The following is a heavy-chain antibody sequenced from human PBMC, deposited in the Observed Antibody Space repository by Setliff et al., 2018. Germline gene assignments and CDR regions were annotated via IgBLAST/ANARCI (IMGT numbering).Heavy chain of an antibody. Sequence: ASVKVSCKTSGGTFSSFTDSIVNWVRQAPGQSLEWMGWITAGNGDTKYSQKFQGRVTITRDTSASTFYMELSSLRSEDTALYSCAASVGGAPYYYGLDVWGQGTTVTVSS. D-gene: IGHD2-15*01. V-gene: IGHV1-3*01. CDR3: AASVGGAPYYYGLDV. CDR1: GGTFSSFT. J-gene: IGHJ6*02. CDR2: ITAGNGDT.